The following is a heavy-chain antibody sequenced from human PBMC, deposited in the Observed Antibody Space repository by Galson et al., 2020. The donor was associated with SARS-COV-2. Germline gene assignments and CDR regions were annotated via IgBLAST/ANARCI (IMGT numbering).Heavy chain of an antibody. D-gene: IGHD3-3*02. CDR2: IYYSGTT. CDR1: GGSISSSTYY. J-gene: IGHJ4*02. CDR3: ATLSIY. Sequence: SETLSLTCAVSGGSISSSTYYWGWIRQPPGKGLEWIGTIYYSGTTYYNPSLKSRVTISVDTSKNQFSLKLTSVTAADTAVYYCATLSIYWGQGTLVTGSS. V-gene: IGHV4-39*01.